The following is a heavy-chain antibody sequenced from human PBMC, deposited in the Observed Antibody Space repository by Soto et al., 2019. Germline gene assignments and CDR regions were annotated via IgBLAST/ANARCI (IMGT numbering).Heavy chain of an antibody. V-gene: IGHV4-30-4*01. CDR3: AADYGGNLGESFDN. CDR1: GGSISSATYY. D-gene: IGHD4-17*01. Sequence: QVQLQESGPGLVKPSQTLSITCTVSGGSISSATYYWNWIRQPPGKGLEWIGYIYYSGSTYYNPSLKSRVTISIDTSKNQFSLNLNSVTAADPAVYYCAADYGGNLGESFDNWGQLTLLTVSS. J-gene: IGHJ4*02. CDR2: IYYSGST.